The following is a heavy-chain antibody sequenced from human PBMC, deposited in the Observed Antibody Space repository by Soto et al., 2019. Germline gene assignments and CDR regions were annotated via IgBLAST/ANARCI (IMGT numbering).Heavy chain of an antibody. CDR1: GHTFTSYG. D-gene: IGHD1-26*01. J-gene: IGHJ6*02. CDR3: ALQGGGYTTEYYYYGMDV. V-gene: IGHV1-18*01. CDR2: ISAYNGNT. Sequence: GASVKVSCKASGHTFTSYGISWVRQAPGRGLEWMGWISAYNGNTNYAQKLQGRVTMTTDTSTSTAYMELRSLRSDDTAVYYCALQGGGYTTEYYYYGMDVWGQGTTVTVSS.